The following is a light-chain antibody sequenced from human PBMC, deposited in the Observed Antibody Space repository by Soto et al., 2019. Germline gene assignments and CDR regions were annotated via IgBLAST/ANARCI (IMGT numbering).Light chain of an antibody. V-gene: IGLV1-51*01. CDR2: DNN. CDR3: ATWDSSLTAYV. J-gene: IGLJ1*01. CDR1: SSNIGNSY. Sequence: QSVLTQPPSVSAAPGQKVTISCSGSSSNIGNSYVCWYQQLPGTAPKLLIYDNNNQPSGIPDRFSGSKSGTSATLGITGLQTGDEADYYCATWDSSLTAYVFGTGTKVTVL.